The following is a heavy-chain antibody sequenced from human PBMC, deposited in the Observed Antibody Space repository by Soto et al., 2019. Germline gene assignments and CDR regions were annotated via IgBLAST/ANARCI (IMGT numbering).Heavy chain of an antibody. Sequence: ASVKVSCKVSGYTLTNYAMHWVRQAPGQRLEWMGWINAGNGNTKYSQKFQGRVTMTRNTSISTAYMELSSLRSEDTAVYYCARTLYGDNVDYWGQGTLVTVSS. CDR2: INAGNGNT. CDR3: ARTLYGDNVDY. D-gene: IGHD4-17*01. J-gene: IGHJ4*02. CDR1: GYTLTNYA. V-gene: IGHV1-3*01.